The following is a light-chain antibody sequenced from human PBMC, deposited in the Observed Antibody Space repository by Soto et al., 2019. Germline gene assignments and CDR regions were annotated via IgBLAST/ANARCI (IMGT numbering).Light chain of an antibody. CDR2: GAS. CDR1: QSVSSSY. CDR3: HQRQSWPRT. Sequence: EIAMTQSPATLSVSPGERATLSCRASQSVSSSYLAWYQQKPGQAPRLLIYGASSRATGIPDRFSGSGSGTDFTLTISRLEPEDFALYYCHQRQSWPRTFGQGTKVDIK. V-gene: IGKV3D-20*02. J-gene: IGKJ1*01.